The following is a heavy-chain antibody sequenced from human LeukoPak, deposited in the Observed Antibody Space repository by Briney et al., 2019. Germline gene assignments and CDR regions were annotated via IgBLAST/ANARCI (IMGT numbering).Heavy chain of an antibody. V-gene: IGHV1-69*01. CDR1: GGTFSSYA. J-gene: IGHJ4*02. Sequence: SVKVSCKASGGTFSSYAISWVRQAPGQGLEWMGGITPIFGTANYAQKFQGRVTITADESTSTAYMELSSLRSEDTAVYYCASFEGFGVVISEDYWGQGTLVTVSS. CDR2: ITPIFGTA. D-gene: IGHD3-3*01. CDR3: ASFEGFGVVISEDY.